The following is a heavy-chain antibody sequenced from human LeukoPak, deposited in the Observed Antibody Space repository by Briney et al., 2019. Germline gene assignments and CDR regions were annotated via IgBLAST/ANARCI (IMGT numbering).Heavy chain of an antibody. CDR1: GFTFSSYS. V-gene: IGHV3-21*01. Sequence: GGSLRLSCAASGFTFSSYSMTWVRQAPGKGLEWVSSINPDSNYIYYTDSVKGRFTISRDNAKNLLYLQMNSLRAEDTAVYYCARGDNRGYFWWGQGTLVTVSP. D-gene: IGHD5-12*01. CDR3: ARGDNRGYFW. CDR2: INPDSNYI. J-gene: IGHJ4*02.